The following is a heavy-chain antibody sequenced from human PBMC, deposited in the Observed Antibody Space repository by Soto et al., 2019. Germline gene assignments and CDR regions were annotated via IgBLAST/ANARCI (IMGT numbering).Heavy chain of an antibody. J-gene: IGHJ4*02. CDR1: GFIFNEYG. Sequence: QVQLVESGGGVVQPGMSLRLSCAASGFIFNEYGMHWVRQAPGKGLEWVAVIWYDGSNKYYADSVKGRFTISRDNSKNPMSLQMNNLRAADTAVYYCARWGCSGTNCNLNQRSYDLWGQGTLVTVSS. D-gene: IGHD2-15*01. V-gene: IGHV3-33*03. CDR3: ARWGCSGTNCNLNQRSYDL. CDR2: IWYDGSNK.